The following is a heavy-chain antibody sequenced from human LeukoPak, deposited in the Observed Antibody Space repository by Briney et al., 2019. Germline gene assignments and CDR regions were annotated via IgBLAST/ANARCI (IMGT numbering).Heavy chain of an antibody. D-gene: IGHD2-2*02. CDR3: ARDLGYCTSTSCYSLYGMDV. V-gene: IGHV3-48*03. Sequence: GGSLRLSCAASGFTFSSYEMNWVRQAPGKGLEWVSYISSSGNTIHYADSVKGRFTISRDNAKNSLYLQMNSLRAEDTAVYYCARDLGYCTSTSCYSLYGMDVWGKGTTVTVSS. CDR2: ISSSGNTI. CDR1: GFTFSSYE. J-gene: IGHJ6*04.